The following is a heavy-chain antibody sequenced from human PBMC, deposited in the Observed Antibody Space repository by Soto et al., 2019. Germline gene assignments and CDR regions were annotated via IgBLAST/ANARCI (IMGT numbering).Heavy chain of an antibody. CDR1: GGSMNSYF. Sequence: SETLSLTCSVAGGSMNSYFWSWIRQSPGKGLEWIGYIYYSGSTNYNPSLKSRVTISVDTSKNQFSLNLRSVTAADTAVYYCARWRQRNGRFDYWGQGTLVTGSS. J-gene: IGHJ4*02. CDR3: ARWRQRNGRFDY. D-gene: IGHD1-1*01. V-gene: IGHV4-59*01. CDR2: IYYSGST.